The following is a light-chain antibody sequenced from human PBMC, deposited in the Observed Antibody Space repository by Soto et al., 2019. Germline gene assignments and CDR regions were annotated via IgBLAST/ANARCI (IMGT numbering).Light chain of an antibody. V-gene: IGLV2-14*01. CDR2: DVS. Sequence: QSALTQPASVSGSPGQSITISCTGTSSDIGGYKYVSWYQQKPDKAPKLMIYDVSYRPSGVSDRFSGSKSGNTASLTISGLQAEDEADYYCISYTSINTHVFGTGTKLTV. CDR1: SSDIGGYKY. J-gene: IGLJ1*01. CDR3: ISYTSINTHV.